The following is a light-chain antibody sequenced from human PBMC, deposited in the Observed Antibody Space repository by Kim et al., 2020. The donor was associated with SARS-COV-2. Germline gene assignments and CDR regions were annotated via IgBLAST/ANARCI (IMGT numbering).Light chain of an antibody. CDR3: QQLNNYPWT. CDR2: RAS. Sequence: DIQLTHSPPFLSASVRDRVTITCRASQDIGTYLAWYQQMPGKAPKLLIYRASTLQSGVPSRFSGSGSGTEFTLTISNLQPEDFGIYYCQQLNNYPWTFGQGTKV. J-gene: IGKJ1*01. CDR1: QDIGTY. V-gene: IGKV1-9*01.